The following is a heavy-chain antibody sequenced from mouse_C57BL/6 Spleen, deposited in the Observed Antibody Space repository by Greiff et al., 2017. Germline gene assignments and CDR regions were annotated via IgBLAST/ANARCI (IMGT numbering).Heavy chain of an antibody. CDR1: GYSFTDYN. D-gene: IGHD2-3*01. J-gene: IGHJ4*01. CDR3: ARRDGYYYYAMDY. V-gene: IGHV1-39*01. Sequence: VQLQQSGPELVKPGASVKISCKASGYSFTDYNMNWVKQSNGKSLEWIGVINPNYGTTSYNQKFKGKATLTVDQSSSPACMQIHSLTSEDSAVYYCARRDGYYYYAMDYWGQGTSGTVSS. CDR2: INPNYGTT.